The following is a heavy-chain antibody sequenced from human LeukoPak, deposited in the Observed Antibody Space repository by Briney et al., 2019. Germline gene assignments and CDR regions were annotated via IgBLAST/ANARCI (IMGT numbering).Heavy chain of an antibody. V-gene: IGHV4-34*01. J-gene: IGHJ4*02. CDR2: INHSGST. CDR3: ARGLRGYFDY. Sequence: SETLSLTCAVYNESFSFYYWSWIRQPPGKGLEWIGEINHSGSTNCNPSLKSRVTISVDTSKNQFSLKLSSVTAADTAVYYCARGLRGYFDYWGQGTLVTVSS. CDR1: NESFSFYY.